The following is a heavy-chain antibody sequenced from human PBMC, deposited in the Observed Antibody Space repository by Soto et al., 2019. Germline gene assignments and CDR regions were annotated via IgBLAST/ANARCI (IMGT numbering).Heavy chain of an antibody. CDR3: ARDLAARPYYYYGMDV. D-gene: IGHD6-6*01. CDR2: IIPIFGTA. CDR1: GGTFSSYA. V-gene: IGHV1-69*13. Sequence: WASVKVSCKASGGTFSSYAISWVRQAPGQGLEWMGGIIPIFGTANYAQKFQGRVTITADESTSTAYMELSSLRSEDTAVYYCARDLAARPYYYYGMDVWGQGTTVTVSS. J-gene: IGHJ6*02.